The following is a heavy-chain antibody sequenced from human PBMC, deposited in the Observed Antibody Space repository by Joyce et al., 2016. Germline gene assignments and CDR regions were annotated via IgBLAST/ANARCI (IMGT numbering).Heavy chain of an antibody. CDR1: GGAFSNFT. CDR3: ARGGTSSDHYFFCTLDV. V-gene: IGHV1-69*12. Sequence: QVLLVQSGATVKRPGSSLRVSCKSSGGAFSNFTVNWVRQAPGQRLEWMGGIIPFFGAAKYAEHFQGRVTLTADLSTRTAYMELSSLTSADTAVYYCARGGTSSDHYFFCTLDVWGPGTTVIVSS. CDR2: IIPFFGAA. J-gene: IGHJ6*02. D-gene: IGHD1-14*01.